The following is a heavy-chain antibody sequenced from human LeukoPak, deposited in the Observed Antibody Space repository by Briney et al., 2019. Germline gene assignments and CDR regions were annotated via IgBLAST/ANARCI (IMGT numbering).Heavy chain of an antibody. Sequence: GGSLRLSCAASGFTFSSYAMTWVRQAPGKGLEWVSAIGGSGGATYYADSVKGRFTISRDNSKNTLYLQLDSLRAGDTAVYYCAKVLGRSDWQTDHWGQGTLVNVSS. CDR3: AKVLGRSDWQTDH. J-gene: IGHJ4*02. V-gene: IGHV3-23*01. D-gene: IGHD6-19*01. CDR2: IGGSGGAT. CDR1: GFTFSSYA.